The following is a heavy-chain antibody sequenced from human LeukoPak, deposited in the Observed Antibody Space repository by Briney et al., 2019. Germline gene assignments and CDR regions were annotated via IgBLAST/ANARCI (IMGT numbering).Heavy chain of an antibody. CDR3: ARDHLVSGWALGY. CDR1: GFTFSSYS. V-gene: IGHV3-48*01. J-gene: IGHJ4*02. D-gene: IGHD6-19*01. CDR2: ISGSNGTI. Sequence: GGSLRLSCAASGFTFSSYSMTWVRQAPGKGLEWLSYISGSNGTIYYADSVKGRFTISRDNAKNSLYLQMNSLRAEDTAVYYCARDHLVSGWALGYWGQGTLVTVSS.